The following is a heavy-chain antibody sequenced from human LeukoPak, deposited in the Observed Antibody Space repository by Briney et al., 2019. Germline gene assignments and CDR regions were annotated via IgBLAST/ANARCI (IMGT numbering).Heavy chain of an antibody. CDR1: GYTFTSYG. J-gene: IGHJ5*02. CDR3: ARDDTRWRIVVVPAAPYNWFDP. CDR2: ISAYNGNT. D-gene: IGHD2-2*01. Sequence: ASVNVSCKASGYTFTSYGISWVRQAPGQGLEWMGWISAYNGNTNYAQKFQGRVTMTRDTSISTAYMELSRLRSDDTAVYYCARDDTRWRIVVVPAAPYNWFDPWGQGTLVTVSS. V-gene: IGHV1-18*01.